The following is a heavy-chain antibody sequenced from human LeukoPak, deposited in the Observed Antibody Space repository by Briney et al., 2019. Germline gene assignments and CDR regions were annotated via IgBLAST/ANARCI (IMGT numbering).Heavy chain of an antibody. Sequence: PSETLSLTCIVSGGSVSSGSYYWSWIQQPPGKELEWIGYIDYSGSAKYNPSLKSRVTISVDTSKNQFSLKLSSVTAADTAVYFCARDSSIAAHYFDYWGQGTQVTVSS. CDR1: GGSVSSGSYY. CDR2: IDYSGSA. V-gene: IGHV4-61*01. D-gene: IGHD6-6*01. J-gene: IGHJ4*02. CDR3: ARDSSIAAHYFDY.